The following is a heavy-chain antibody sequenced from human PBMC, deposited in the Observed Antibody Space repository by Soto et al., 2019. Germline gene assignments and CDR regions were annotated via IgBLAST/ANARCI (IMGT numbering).Heavy chain of an antibody. Sequence: ESRKISCKVSVYIFTNYWIGWFRQIPGKCLEWMGIIYPGDSDTTLSPSFQGQVTLSADKSISTVYLQWRSLKASDTAMYYCARQNTVFGVARGFDPWGQGTLVTVSS. D-gene: IGHD3-3*01. CDR1: VYIFTNYW. V-gene: IGHV5-51*01. J-gene: IGHJ5*02. CDR2: IYPGDSDT. CDR3: ARQNTVFGVARGFDP.